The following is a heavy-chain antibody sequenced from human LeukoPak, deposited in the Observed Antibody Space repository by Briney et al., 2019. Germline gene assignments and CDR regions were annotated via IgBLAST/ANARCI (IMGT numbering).Heavy chain of an antibody. J-gene: IGHJ4*02. V-gene: IGHV4-39*01. D-gene: IGHD6-13*01. CDR1: GGSISSSSYY. CDR2: IYHSGST. CDR3: ARHTYSSSWYTIDY. Sequence: PSETLSLTCTVSGGSISSSSYYWGWIRQPPGKGLEWIGSIYHSGSTYYNPSLKSRVTISVDTSKNQFSLKLSSVTAADTAVYYCARHTYSSSWYTIDYWGQGTLVTVSS.